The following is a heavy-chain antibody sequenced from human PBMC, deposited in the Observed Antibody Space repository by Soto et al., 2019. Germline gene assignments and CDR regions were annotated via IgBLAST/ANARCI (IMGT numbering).Heavy chain of an antibody. V-gene: IGHV3-30*18. CDR1: GFTFSSYG. J-gene: IGHJ4*02. CDR2: ISYDGSNK. Sequence: GSLRLSCAASGFTFSSYGMHWVRQAPGRGLEWVAVISYDGSNKYYADSVKGRFTISRDNSKNTLYLQMNSLRAEDTAVYYCAKTGARRGGYCSGGSCYPLDYWGQGTLVTVSS. D-gene: IGHD2-15*01. CDR3: AKTGARRGGYCSGGSCYPLDY.